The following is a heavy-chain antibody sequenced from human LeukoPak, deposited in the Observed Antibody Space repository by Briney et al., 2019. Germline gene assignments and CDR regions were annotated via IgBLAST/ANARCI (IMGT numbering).Heavy chain of an antibody. CDR1: GYTFTSYG. Sequence: ASVKVSCKASGYTFTSYGISWVRQAPGQGLEWMGWISAYNGNTNYAQKLQGRVTITADKSTSTAYMELSSLRSEDTAVYYCTRGKSSGPFGYWGQGTLVTVSS. V-gene: IGHV1-18*01. CDR3: TRGKSSGPFGY. J-gene: IGHJ4*02. D-gene: IGHD6-19*01. CDR2: ISAYNGNT.